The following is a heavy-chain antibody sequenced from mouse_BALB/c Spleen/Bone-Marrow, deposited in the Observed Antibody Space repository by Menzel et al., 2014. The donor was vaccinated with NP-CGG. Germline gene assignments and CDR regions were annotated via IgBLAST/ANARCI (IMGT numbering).Heavy chain of an antibody. J-gene: IGHJ3*01. V-gene: IGHV3-6*02. CDR1: GYPITTGYY. D-gene: IGHD2-14*01. Sequence: DVQLQESGPGLVKPSQSLTLPCSATGYPITTGYYSNLIRQFPGNKLEWMGYISYEGSNNYNPSLKNRISITRDTSKNQFFLKLNSVTTEDTATYYCARSPLDRPFAYWGQGTLVTVSA. CDR3: ARSPLDRPFAY. CDR2: ISYEGSN.